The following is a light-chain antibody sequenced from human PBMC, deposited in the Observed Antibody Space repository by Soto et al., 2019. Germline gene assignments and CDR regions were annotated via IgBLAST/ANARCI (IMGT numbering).Light chain of an antibody. V-gene: IGLV1-44*01. CDR2: SNN. J-gene: IGLJ1*01. CDR3: AAWDDRLNYV. Sequence: QSVLTQPPSASGTPGQRVTISCSGSSSNIGSNTVNWYQQLPGTAPKLLIYSNNQRPSGVPDRFSGSKSGTSASLAISGLQSEDEADYYCAAWDDRLNYVFVPGTKVTVL. CDR1: SSNIGSNT.